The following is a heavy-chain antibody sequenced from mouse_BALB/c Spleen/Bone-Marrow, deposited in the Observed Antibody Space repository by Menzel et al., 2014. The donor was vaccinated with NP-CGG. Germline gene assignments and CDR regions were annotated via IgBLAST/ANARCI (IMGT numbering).Heavy chain of an antibody. J-gene: IGHJ2*01. V-gene: IGHV1-69*02. CDR3: TRGTRYYFDY. Sequence: VKLVESGAELVRPGASVKLSCEASGYTFTSYWINWVKQRPGQGLEWIGNIYPSDSYTNYNQKFKDKATLTVDKSSSTAYMQLSSPTSEDSAVYYCTRGTRYYFDYWGQGTTLTVSS. D-gene: IGHD3-3*01. CDR2: IYPSDSYT. CDR1: GYTFTSYW.